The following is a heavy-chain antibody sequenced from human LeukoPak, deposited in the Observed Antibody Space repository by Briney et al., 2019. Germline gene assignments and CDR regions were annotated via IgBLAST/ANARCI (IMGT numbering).Heavy chain of an antibody. V-gene: IGHV3-23*01. CDR2: ISGDGGDT. J-gene: IGHJ4*02. CDR3: GKSGSRGWDYFEY. CDR1: GLTFSSYA. D-gene: IGHD6-19*01. Sequence: PGGSLRLSCAASGLTFSSYAMNWVRQAPGKGLEWVSTISGDGGDTHYADSVRGRFTISRANSKNTLFMQMNSLRAEDTAVYYCGKSGSRGWDYFEYWGQGTLVTASS.